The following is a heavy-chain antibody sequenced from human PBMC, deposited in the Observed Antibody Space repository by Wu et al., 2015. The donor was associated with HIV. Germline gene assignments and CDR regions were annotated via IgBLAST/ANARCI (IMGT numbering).Heavy chain of an antibody. Sequence: QVQLAQSGPEVKXPGASVMVSCKASGYTFIDYYIYWARQAPGQGLEWMGWINPNRGGTKYAQNFQGRITMTRDTAVSTAYMELNSLRSDDTAVYYCARLQSLHGLYSNADYWGQGTLVTVSS. D-gene: IGHD5-24*01. V-gene: IGHV1-2*02. J-gene: IGHJ4*02. CDR3: ARLQSLHGLYSNADY. CDR2: INPNRGGT. CDR1: GYTFIDYY.